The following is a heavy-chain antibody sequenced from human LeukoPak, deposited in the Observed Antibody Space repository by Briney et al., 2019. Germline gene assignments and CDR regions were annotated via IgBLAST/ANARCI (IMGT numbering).Heavy chain of an antibody. V-gene: IGHV4-39*01. J-gene: IGHJ5*02. CDR1: GGSIRSSYYY. Sequence: RSSETLSLTCTVSGGSIRSSYYYWGWIRQPPGKGLEWIGSIYDSGSTYYNPSLKSRVTISVDTSKNQFSLKLNSVTAADTAVYSCARHYGPGGQGTLVTVSS. D-gene: IGHD3-10*01. CDR3: ARHYGP. CDR2: IYDSGST.